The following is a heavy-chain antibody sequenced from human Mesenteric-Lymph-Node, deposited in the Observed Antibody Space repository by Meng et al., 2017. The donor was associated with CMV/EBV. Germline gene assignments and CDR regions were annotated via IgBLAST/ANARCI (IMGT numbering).Heavy chain of an antibody. V-gene: IGHV3-23*01. CDR1: FTFGRHA. D-gene: IGHD2-2*01. CDR3: GEGGLEDLGVVPTAPPAY. CDR2: FSGSGGTT. J-gene: IGHJ4*02. Sequence: FTFGRHAMSWVRQPPGKGLGWVSAFSGSGGTTYYADSVKGRFTISRDNSKNALYLQMDRLRADDTAVYYCGEGGLEDLGVVPTAPPAYWGQGTLVTVSS.